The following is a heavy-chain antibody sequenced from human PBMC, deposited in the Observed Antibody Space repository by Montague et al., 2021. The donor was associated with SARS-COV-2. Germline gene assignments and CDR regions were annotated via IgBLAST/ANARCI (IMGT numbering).Heavy chain of an antibody. Sequence: SETLSLTCTVSGGSISSSSYYWGWIRQPPGKGLEWIGSIYYSGSTYYXPSLKSRVTISVDTSKNQLSLKLSSVTAADTAVYYCARSCGKWLLWWYYFEYWGQGTLVTVSS. CDR1: GGSISSSSYY. J-gene: IGHJ4*02. CDR2: IYYSGST. V-gene: IGHV4-39*01. CDR3: ARSCGKWLLWWYYFEY. D-gene: IGHD2-21*01.